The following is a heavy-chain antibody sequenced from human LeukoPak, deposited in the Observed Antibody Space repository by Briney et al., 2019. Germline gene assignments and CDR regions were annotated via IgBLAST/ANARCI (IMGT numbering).Heavy chain of an antibody. D-gene: IGHD4-17*01. V-gene: IGHV1-69*13. CDR1: GGTFSSYA. Sequence: GASVKVSCKASGGTFSSYAISWVRQAPGQGLEWMGGIIPIFGTANYAQKFQGRVTITADESTSTAYMELSSLRSEDTAVYYCARDEEWYGDYERFDYWGRGTLVTVSS. J-gene: IGHJ4*02. CDR3: ARDEEWYGDYERFDY. CDR2: IIPIFGTA.